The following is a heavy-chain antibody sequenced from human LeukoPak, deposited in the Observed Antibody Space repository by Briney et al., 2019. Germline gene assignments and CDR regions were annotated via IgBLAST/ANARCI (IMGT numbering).Heavy chain of an antibody. CDR1: GFTFSSYT. J-gene: IGHJ4*02. Sequence: GGSLRLSCAASGFTFSSYTLNWVRQAPGQWLEWVANINNHGSEKNYVSAVKGRFTISRDNAKNSLTLQMNSLRAEDTAVYFCGRWAEGFDFWGQGTLVTVSS. CDR2: INNHGSEK. V-gene: IGHV3-7*05. D-gene: IGHD1-14*01. CDR3: GRWAEGFDF.